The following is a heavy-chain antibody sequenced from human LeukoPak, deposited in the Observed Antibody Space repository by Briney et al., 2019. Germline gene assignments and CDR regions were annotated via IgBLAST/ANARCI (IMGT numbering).Heavy chain of an antibody. V-gene: IGHV3-74*01. D-gene: IGHD6-19*01. Sequence: GGSLRLPCAASGFTFSSYWMHWVRQAPGKGLVWVSRINSDGSSTSYADSVKGRFTISRDNAKNTLYLQMNSLRAEDTAVYYCASMAVAGTVYYYGMDVWGQGTTVTVSS. CDR1: GFTFSSYW. CDR2: INSDGSST. J-gene: IGHJ6*02. CDR3: ASMAVAGTVYYYGMDV.